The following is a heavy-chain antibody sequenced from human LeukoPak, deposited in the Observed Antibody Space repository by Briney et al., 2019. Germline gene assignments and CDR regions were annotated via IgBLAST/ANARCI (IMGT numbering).Heavy chain of an antibody. V-gene: IGHV4-38-2*02. Sequence: KPSETLSLTCAVSGYSISSGYYWGWIRQPPGKGLEWIGSIYHSGSTYYNPSLKSRVTISVDTSKNQFSLKLSSVTAADTAVYYCARDTLVGATNFDYWGHGTLVTVSS. CDR1: GYSISSGYY. D-gene: IGHD1-26*01. CDR3: ARDTLVGATNFDY. J-gene: IGHJ4*01. CDR2: IYHSGST.